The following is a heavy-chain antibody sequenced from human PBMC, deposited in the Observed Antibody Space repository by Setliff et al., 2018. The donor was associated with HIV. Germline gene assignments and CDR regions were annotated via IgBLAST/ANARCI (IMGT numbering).Heavy chain of an antibody. V-gene: IGHV4-4*07. J-gene: IGHJ1*01. CDR1: GGSISSYY. CDR3: ASRGIVVVTMSMPDEFFVH. Sequence: SETLSLTCTVSGGSISSYYWSWIRQPAGKGLEWIGRIYTSGSTNYNPSLKSRVTMSVDTSKNQFSLKLRPVTAADTAVYYCASRGIVVVTMSMPDEFFVHWGHGTLVTVSS. CDR2: IYTSGST. D-gene: IGHD2-21*02.